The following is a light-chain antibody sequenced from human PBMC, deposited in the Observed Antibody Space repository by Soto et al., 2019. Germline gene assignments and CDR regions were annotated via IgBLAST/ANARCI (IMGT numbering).Light chain of an antibody. CDR2: DAS. CDR1: QSVSSY. Sequence: EIVLTQSPATLSLSPGERATLSCRASQSVSSYLAWYQQKPGQPPRLLIYDASNRATGIPARFSGSGSGTDFTLTINSLEPEDFAVYYCQQRSNGPPTLTFGGGTKVEIK. V-gene: IGKV3-11*01. J-gene: IGKJ4*01. CDR3: QQRSNGPPTLT.